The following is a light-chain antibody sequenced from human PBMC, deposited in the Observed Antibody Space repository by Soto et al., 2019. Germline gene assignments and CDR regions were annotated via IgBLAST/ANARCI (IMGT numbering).Light chain of an antibody. CDR2: SAS. V-gene: IGKV1-27*01. Sequence: DIQMTQSPSSLSASVGDRVTITCRASQDISVYLAWYQQKPGKVPKLLIYSASTLQSGVPSRFSGSGSGTDFTLTISSLQPEDAATYHCQKFNTALLTFGQGTRLEIK. CDR3: QKFNTALLT. CDR1: QDISVY. J-gene: IGKJ5*01.